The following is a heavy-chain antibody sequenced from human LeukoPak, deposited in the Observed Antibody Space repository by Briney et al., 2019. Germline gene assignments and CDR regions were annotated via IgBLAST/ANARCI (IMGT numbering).Heavy chain of an antibody. CDR1: GGSFSGYY. Sequence: PWETLSLTCAVYGGSFSGYYWSWIRQPPGKGLEWIGEINHSGSTNYNPSLKSRVTISVDTSKNQFSLKLSSVTAADTAVYYCARVSYYFYYYMDVWGKGTTVTVSS. V-gene: IGHV4-34*01. CDR3: ARVSYYFYYYMDV. CDR2: INHSGST. J-gene: IGHJ6*03.